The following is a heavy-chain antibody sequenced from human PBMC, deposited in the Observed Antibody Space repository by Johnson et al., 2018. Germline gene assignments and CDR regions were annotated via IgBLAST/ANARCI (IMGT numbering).Heavy chain of an antibody. CDR3: ARPVSSYGMDV. J-gene: IGHJ6*02. CDR1: GGSFSGYY. V-gene: IGHV4-34*01. Sequence: QVQLQQWGAGLLKPSETLSLTCAVYGGSFSGYYWSWIRQPPGKGLEWIGEINHSGSTNYNPSLKSRVTISVDTSKNQFSLKLSSVTAADTAVYYCARPVSSYGMDVWGQGTTVTVSS. D-gene: IGHD6-6*01. CDR2: INHSGST.